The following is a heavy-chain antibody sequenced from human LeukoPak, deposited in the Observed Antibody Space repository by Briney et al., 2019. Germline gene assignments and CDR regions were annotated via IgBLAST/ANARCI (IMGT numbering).Heavy chain of an antibody. V-gene: IGHV1-2*02. J-gene: IGHJ5*02. Sequence: ASVKVSCKASGYTFTGYYTHWVRQAPGQGLEWMGWINPNSGGTNYAQKFQGRVTMTRDTSIGTAYMELSRLRSDDTAVYYCARDSSGYVSWFDPWGQGTLVTVSS. CDR2: INPNSGGT. CDR3: ARDSSGYVSWFDP. CDR1: GYTFTGYY. D-gene: IGHD3-22*01.